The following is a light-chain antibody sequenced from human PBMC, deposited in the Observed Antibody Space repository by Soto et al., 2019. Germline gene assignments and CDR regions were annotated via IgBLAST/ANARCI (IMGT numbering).Light chain of an antibody. J-gene: IGKJ1*01. CDR1: QSLXYSSNNKNY. V-gene: IGKV4-1*01. Sequence: IVMTQSSDSLTLSLGERATINCKSSQSLXYSSNNKNYFAWYQQKPGQPPKLLIYWASTRESGVPDRFSGSGSGTDFTLTISSLQAEDVAVYYCQQYYSTPRTFGQGTKVDI. CDR2: WAS. CDR3: QQYYSTPRT.